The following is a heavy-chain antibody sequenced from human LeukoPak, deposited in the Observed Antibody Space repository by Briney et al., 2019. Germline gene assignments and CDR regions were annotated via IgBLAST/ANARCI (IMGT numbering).Heavy chain of an antibody. CDR1: VGSISTGDFY. D-gene: IGHD7-27*01. J-gene: IGHJ3*02. Sequence: SETLSLTCTVSVGSISTGDFYWAWIRQPPGKGLEWIGTIYYSGNTYYNPSLTSRVTLSVDTSKNQFSLGLTSVTAADTSVYYCARLGNKIDNAFDIWGQGTMVTVSS. CDR2: IYYSGNT. V-gene: IGHV4-39*01. CDR3: ARLGNKIDNAFDI.